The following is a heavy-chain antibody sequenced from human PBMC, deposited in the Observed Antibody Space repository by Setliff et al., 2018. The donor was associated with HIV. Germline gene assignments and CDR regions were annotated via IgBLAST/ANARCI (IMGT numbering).Heavy chain of an antibody. D-gene: IGHD3-10*01. V-gene: IGHV4-39*01. J-gene: IGHJ6*03. Sequence: SETLSLTCTVSGGSISTSRYYWGWIRQPPGKGLGWIGSINYRGNTYYNPSLKSRAAISVDTSKNQISLKLSSVTAADTAVYYCASLDGSESPYIYYYYMDVWGEGTAVTVSS. CDR3: ASLDGSESPYIYYYYMDV. CDR1: GGSISTSRYY. CDR2: INYRGNT.